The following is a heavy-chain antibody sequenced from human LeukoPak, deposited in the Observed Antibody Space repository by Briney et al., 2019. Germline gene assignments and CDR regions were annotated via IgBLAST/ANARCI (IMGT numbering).Heavy chain of an antibody. CDR1: GFAFSSYW. J-gene: IGHJ4*02. V-gene: IGHV3-74*01. D-gene: IGHD2-15*01. CDR2: VDTDGSST. CDR3: TRLGGSSSIDY. Sequence: GGSLRLSCAASGFAFSSYWMYWVRRAPGKGLEWVSRVDTDGSSTSYADSVNGRFTMSRDNAKNTMYLQMDSLRAEDTAIYYCTRLGGSSSIDYWGQGTLVTVSS.